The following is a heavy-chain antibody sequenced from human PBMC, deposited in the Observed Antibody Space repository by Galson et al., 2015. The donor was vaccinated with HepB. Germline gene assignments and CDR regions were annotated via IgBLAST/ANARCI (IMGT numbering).Heavy chain of an antibody. V-gene: IGHV1-2*02. Sequence: SVKVSCKASGYPFTGYYMHWVRQAPGQGLEWMGWINPNSGGTNYAQKFQGRVTMTRDTSISTAYMELSRLRSDDTAVYYCARVVQVGINDAFDIWGQGTMVTVSS. CDR2: INPNSGGT. CDR1: GYPFTGYY. D-gene: IGHD2-21*01. J-gene: IGHJ3*02. CDR3: ARVVQVGINDAFDI.